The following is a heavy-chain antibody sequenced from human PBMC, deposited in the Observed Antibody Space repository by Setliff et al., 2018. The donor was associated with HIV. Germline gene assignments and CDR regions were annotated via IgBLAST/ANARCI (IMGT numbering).Heavy chain of an antibody. V-gene: IGHV4-61*02. CDR2: IYTSETT. Sequence: SETLSLTCTVSGGSITSDNYYWNWIRQPAGKGLEWIGRIYTSETTNYNPSLKSRVTISADTSKTQFSLKLSSVTAADTAVYYCAREHCSGGSCNGFDIWGQGTMVTVSS. CDR3: AREHCSGGSCNGFDI. D-gene: IGHD2-15*01. CDR1: GGSITSDNYY. J-gene: IGHJ3*02.